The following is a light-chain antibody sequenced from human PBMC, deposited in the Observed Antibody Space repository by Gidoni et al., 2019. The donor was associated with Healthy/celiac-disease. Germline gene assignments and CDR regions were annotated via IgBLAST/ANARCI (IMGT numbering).Light chain of an antibody. Sequence: IVFTQSPVTLSLSPGERATLSCRASQSVSSSYLAWYQQKPGQAPRLLIYGASSRATGIPDRCSGSGSGTDFTLTISRLEPEDFAVYYCQQYGSSPLYTFGQGTKLEIK. CDR2: GAS. V-gene: IGKV3-20*01. CDR1: QSVSSSY. CDR3: QQYGSSPLYT. J-gene: IGKJ2*01.